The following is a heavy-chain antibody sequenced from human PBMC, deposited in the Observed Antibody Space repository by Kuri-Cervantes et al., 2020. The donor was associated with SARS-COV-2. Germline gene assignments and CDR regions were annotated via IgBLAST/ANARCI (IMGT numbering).Heavy chain of an antibody. J-gene: IGHJ4*02. CDR1: GYTFTGYY. V-gene: IGHV1-2*02. Sequence: ASVKVSCKASGYTFTGYYMHWVRQAPGQGLEWMGWINPNSGGTNYAQKFQRRVTMTRDTSISTAYMELSRLRSDDTAVYYCARALYSGSYYPFDYWGQGTLVTVSS. D-gene: IGHD1-26*01. CDR2: INPNSGGT. CDR3: ARALYSGSYYPFDY.